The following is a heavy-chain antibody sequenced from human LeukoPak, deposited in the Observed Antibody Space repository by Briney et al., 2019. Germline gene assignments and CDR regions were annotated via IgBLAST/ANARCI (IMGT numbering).Heavy chain of an antibody. V-gene: IGHV5-51*01. CDR2: IYPGDSDT. Sequence: GESLKISFKGSGYSFTSYWIGWVRPMPGKGLEWMGIIYPGDSDTRYSPSFQGQVTISADKSISTAYLQWSSLKASDTAMYYCARFGGATFAQAFFDFWGQGTLVTVSS. CDR3: ARFGGATFAQAFFDF. CDR1: GYSFTSYW. D-gene: IGHD4-23*01. J-gene: IGHJ4*02.